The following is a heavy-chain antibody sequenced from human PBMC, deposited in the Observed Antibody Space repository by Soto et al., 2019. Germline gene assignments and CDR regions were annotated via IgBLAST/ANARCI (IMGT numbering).Heavy chain of an antibody. V-gene: IGHV4-39*01. CDR2: IYYSGST. CDR1: GVSISSSSYY. D-gene: IGHD3-10*01. J-gene: IGHJ4*02. Sequence: PSETLSLTCTVSGVSISSSSYYWGWIRQPPGKGLEWIGSIYYSGSTYYNPSLRSRVTMSVDKSRNQFFLKLNSVTAADTAVYYCARGVGVSYYFDYCGQGTLVT. CDR3: ARGVGVSYYFDY.